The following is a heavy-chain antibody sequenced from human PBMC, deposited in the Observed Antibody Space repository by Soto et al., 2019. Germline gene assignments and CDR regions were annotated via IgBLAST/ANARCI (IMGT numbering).Heavy chain of an antibody. D-gene: IGHD3-10*01. J-gene: IGHJ4*02. CDR3: ARLTYYYGSGSYYNTDY. Sequence: SETMSLTCTVSGGSISSSSYYWGWIRQPPGKGLEWTGSIYYSGSTYYNPSLKSRVTISVDTSKNQFSLKLSSVTAADTAVYYCARLTYYYGSGSYYNTDYWGQGTPVTVSS. V-gene: IGHV4-39*01. CDR1: GGSISSSSYY. CDR2: IYYSGST.